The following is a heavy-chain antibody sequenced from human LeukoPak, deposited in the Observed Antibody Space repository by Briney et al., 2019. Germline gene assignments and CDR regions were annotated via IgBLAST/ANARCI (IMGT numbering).Heavy chain of an antibody. CDR2: ISAYNGNT. J-gene: IGHJ6*02. V-gene: IGHV1-18*01. D-gene: IGHD3-3*01. Sequence: ASVKVSCKASGYTFTSYGISWVRQAPGQGLEWMGWISAYNGNTNYAQKLQGRVTMTTDTSTSTAYMELRSLRSDDTAVYYCARILGITIFGVVIAPVGYYGMDVWGQGTTVTVSS. CDR3: ARILGITIFGVVIAPVGYYGMDV. CDR1: GYTFTSYG.